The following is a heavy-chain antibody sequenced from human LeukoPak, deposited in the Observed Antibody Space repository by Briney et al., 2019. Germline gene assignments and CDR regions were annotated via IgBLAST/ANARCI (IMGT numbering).Heavy chain of an antibody. CDR2: IYWDDDK. J-gene: IGHJ5*02. CDR1: GFSLSTSGVG. D-gene: IGHD2-21*02. Sequence: SGPTLVKPTQTLTLTCTFSGFSLSTSGVGVGWIRQPPGKALEWLALIYWDDDKRYSPSLKSRLTITKDTSKNQVVLTMTNMDPVDTATYYCAHRPSRNWWGPAGPFDPWGQGTLVTVSS. CDR3: AHRPSRNWWGPAGPFDP. V-gene: IGHV2-5*02.